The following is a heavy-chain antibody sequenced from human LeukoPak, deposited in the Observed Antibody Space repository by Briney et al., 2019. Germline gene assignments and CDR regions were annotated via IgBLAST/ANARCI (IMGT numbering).Heavy chain of an antibody. CDR3: ARGDYYDILTGQGHFDY. CDR2: TYYRSKWYN. J-gene: IGHJ4*02. D-gene: IGHD3-9*01. Sequence: SQTLSLTCAISGDSVSSNSAAWNWIRQSPSRGLEWQGRTYYRSKWYNDYAVSVKSRITINPDTSKNQFSLQLNSVTPEDTAVYYCARGDYYDILTGQGHFDYWGQGTLVTVSS. CDR1: GDSVSSNSAA. V-gene: IGHV6-1*01.